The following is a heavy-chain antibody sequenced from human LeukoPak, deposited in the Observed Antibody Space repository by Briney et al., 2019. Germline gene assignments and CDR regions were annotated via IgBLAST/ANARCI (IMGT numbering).Heavy chain of an antibody. CDR1: TFPFSTYW. J-gene: IGHJ4*02. CDR3: ARGPGFSSFDY. D-gene: IGHD3-3*02. Sequence: GGSLRLSCAASTFPFSTYWMTWVRQAPGKGPEFVANINQDGSVKNYVDSVKGRFTISRDNAKNSLYLQMNSLRADDTAVYYCARGPGFSSFDYWGQGTLVTVSS. V-gene: IGHV3-7*01. CDR2: INQDGSVK.